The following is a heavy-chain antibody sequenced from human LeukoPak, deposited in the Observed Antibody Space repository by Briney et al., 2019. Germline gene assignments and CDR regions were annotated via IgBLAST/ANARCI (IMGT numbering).Heavy chain of an antibody. D-gene: IGHD1-14*01. CDR3: TRDRSRAEDD. Sequence: GGSLRLSCAASGFTFSGHWMSWVRQAPGKGLEWVANINQGGSDKYYVDSVKGRFTISSDNANNLLYLQMNSLRGEDTAVYYCTRDRSRAEDDWGQGTLVTVSS. CDR1: GFTFSGHW. J-gene: IGHJ4*02. CDR2: INQGGSDK. V-gene: IGHV3-7*01.